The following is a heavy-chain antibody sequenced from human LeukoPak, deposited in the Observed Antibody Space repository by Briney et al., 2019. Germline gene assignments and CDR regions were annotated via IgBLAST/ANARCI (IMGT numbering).Heavy chain of an antibody. V-gene: IGHV3-23*01. J-gene: IGHJ4*02. D-gene: IGHD2-15*01. CDR3: AKGPKEYCTGGSCYADY. CDR2: ISGSGGNT. CDR1: GFTCSSCA. Sequence: GGSLRLSCAASGFTCSSCAMSWVRQAPGKGLEWVSAISGSGGNTYFVDSVKGRFTISRDNSKNTLYLQMNSLRDDDTAIYYCAKGPKEYCTGGSCYADYWGQGTLVTVSS.